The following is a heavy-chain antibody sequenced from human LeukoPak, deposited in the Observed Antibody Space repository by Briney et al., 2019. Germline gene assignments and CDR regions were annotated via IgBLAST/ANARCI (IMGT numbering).Heavy chain of an antibody. D-gene: IGHD7-27*01. Sequence: GGSLRLSCAASGFTFSDYEMNCVRQAPGKGLEWVSYISSSGSTIYYADSVKGRFTISTDNAENSLYLQMNSLRTEDTAVYYCARDPRWGFDYWGRGTLVTVSS. J-gene: IGHJ4*02. CDR3: ARDPRWGFDY. CDR1: GFTFSDYE. V-gene: IGHV3-48*01. CDR2: ISSSGSTI.